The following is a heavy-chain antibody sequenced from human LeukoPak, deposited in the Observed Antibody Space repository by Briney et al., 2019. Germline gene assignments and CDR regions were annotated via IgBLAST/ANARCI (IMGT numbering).Heavy chain of an antibody. CDR3: AKGSGGYYYGMDV. CDR1: GFTFSSFG. D-gene: IGHD2-15*01. CDR2: ISYDGSNK. V-gene: IGHV3-30*18. J-gene: IGHJ6*02. Sequence: GGSLRLSCAASGFTFSSFGMHWVRQAPGKGLEWVAVISYDGSNKYHADSVKGRFTISRDNSKNTLYLQMNSLRAEDTAVYYCAKGSGGYYYGMDVWGQGTTVTVSS.